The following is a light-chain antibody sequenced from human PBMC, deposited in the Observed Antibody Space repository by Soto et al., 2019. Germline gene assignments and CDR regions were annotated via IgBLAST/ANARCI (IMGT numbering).Light chain of an antibody. V-gene: IGKV3-20*01. J-gene: IGKJ3*01. Sequence: EIVLTQSPGTLSFSPGERATLSCRASQSVSSSYLAWYQQKPGQAPRLLIYGASSRATGIPDTFSGSGSGTDFTLTISRLEPEDSAVYYCQQYGSSPFTFGTGTKVDIK. CDR2: GAS. CDR3: QQYGSSPFT. CDR1: QSVSSSY.